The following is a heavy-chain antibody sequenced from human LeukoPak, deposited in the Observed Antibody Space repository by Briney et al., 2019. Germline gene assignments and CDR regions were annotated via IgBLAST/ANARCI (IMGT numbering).Heavy chain of an antibody. Sequence: VRTLRLSCTASGFSARHNYMNWVRQAPGPGLEWFALIYSGGNTHHADSVNGRCTISRDNSKNTLYLQMSSLRVEDTAVYYCTRDTPGIAASVSGGWGQGTLVTVSS. CDR1: GFSARHNY. CDR2: IYSGGNT. D-gene: IGHD6-13*01. CDR3: TRDTPGIAASVSGG. V-gene: IGHV3-53*01. J-gene: IGHJ4*02.